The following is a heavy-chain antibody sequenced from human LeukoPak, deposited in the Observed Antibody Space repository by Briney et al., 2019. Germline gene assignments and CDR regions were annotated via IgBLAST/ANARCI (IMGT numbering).Heavy chain of an antibody. CDR1: GFTLGDYY. CDR3: AKDSSLITMIVVVILSGAFDI. V-gene: IGHV3-11*01. D-gene: IGHD3-22*01. Sequence: GGSLRLSWEASGFTLGDYYMGWIRQAPGKGLEWVSSISSSGDTIYYADSVKGRFTISRDNSKNTLYLQMNSLRAEDTAVYYCAKDSSLITMIVVVILSGAFDIWGQGTMVTVSS. CDR2: ISSSGDTI. J-gene: IGHJ3*02.